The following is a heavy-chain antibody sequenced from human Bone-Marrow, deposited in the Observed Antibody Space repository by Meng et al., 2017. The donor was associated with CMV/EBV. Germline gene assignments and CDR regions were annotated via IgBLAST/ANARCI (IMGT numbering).Heavy chain of an antibody. CDR1: GFTFSSYW. D-gene: IGHD3-3*01. CDR3: AREPMNYDFWSGYSDYYYGMDV. J-gene: IGHJ6*02. V-gene: IGHV3-7*01. Sequence: GESLKISCAASGFTFSSYWMSWVRQAPGKGLEWVANIKQDGSEKYYVDSVKGRFTISRDNAKNSLYLQMNSLRAEDTAVYYCAREPMNYDFWSGYSDYYYGMDVWGQGPTVTVYS. CDR2: IKQDGSEK.